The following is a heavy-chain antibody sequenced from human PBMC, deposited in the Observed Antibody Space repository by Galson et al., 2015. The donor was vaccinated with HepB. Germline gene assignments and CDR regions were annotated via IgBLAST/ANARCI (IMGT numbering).Heavy chain of an antibody. Sequence: SLRLSCAASGFTFSSNWMHWVRQAPGKGLVWVSRINSAGSSTNYADSVKGRFTISRDNAKNTLYLQMNSLRAEDTAVYYCARDRSARHSGYDWGYYYYYGMDVWGQGTTVTVSS. CDR3: ARDRSARHSGYDWGYYYYYGMDV. J-gene: IGHJ6*02. D-gene: IGHD5-12*01. CDR1: GFTFSSNW. V-gene: IGHV3-74*01. CDR2: INSAGSST.